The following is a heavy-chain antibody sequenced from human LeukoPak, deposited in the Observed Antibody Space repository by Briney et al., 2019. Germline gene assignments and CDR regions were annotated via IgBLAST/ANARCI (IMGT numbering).Heavy chain of an antibody. V-gene: IGHV4-34*01. Sequence: SETLSLTCAVYGGSLNDYYWSWIRQPPGKGLEWIGEINHGGSTNYNSSLKSRVTMSVNPSKNQFSLKLTSVTAADTAVYYCARGALAIGGSDYFAYWGQGTLASVSS. CDR1: GGSLNDYY. CDR3: ARGALAIGGSDYFAY. J-gene: IGHJ4*02. CDR2: INHGGST.